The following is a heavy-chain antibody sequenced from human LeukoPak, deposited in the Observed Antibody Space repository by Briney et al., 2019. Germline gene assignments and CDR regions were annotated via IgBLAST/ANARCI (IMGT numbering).Heavy chain of an antibody. D-gene: IGHD3-22*01. CDR2: ISGSGGST. V-gene: IGHV3-23*01. CDR3: AKGGYYDSSGYSFDAFDI. CDR1: GFTFSSYA. Sequence: GGSLRLSCAASGFTFSSYAMSWVRQAPGKGLEWVSAISGSGGSTYYADSVKGRFTISRDNSKNTLYLQMNSLRAEDTAVYYCAKGGYYDSSGYSFDAFDIWGQGTMVTVSS. J-gene: IGHJ3*02.